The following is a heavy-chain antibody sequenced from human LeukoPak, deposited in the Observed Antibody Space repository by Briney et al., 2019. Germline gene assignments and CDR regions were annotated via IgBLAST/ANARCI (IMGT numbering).Heavy chain of an antibody. CDR2: INQSGST. D-gene: IGHD2-2*01. CDR1: GGSFSDYD. J-gene: IGHJ4*02. Sequence: SETLSLTCAVYGGSFSDYDWSWIRQPPGKGLEWIGEINQSGSTNCDPSLKSRVSMSIDTSKNQFSLKLSSVTAADTAVYYCARTIPAAFYYFDYWGQGTLVTVSS. CDR3: ARTIPAAFYYFDY. V-gene: IGHV4-34*01.